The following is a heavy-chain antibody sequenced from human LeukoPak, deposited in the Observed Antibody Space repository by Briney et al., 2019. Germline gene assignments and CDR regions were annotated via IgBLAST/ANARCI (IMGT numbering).Heavy chain of an antibody. CDR2: IYYSGST. J-gene: IGHJ4*02. V-gene: IGHV4-39*07. D-gene: IGHD3-22*01. CDR3: ARGRYYYDSSGYYGDY. Sequence: PSETLSLTCTVSGGFISSSSYYWGWIRQPPGKGLEWIGSIYYSGSTYYSPSLKSRVTISVDTSKNQFSLKLRSVTAEDTAVYYCARGRYYYDSSGYYGDYWGQGALVTVSS. CDR1: GGFISSSSYY.